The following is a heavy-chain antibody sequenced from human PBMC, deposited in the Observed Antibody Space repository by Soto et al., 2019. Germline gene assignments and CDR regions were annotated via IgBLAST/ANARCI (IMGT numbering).Heavy chain of an antibody. J-gene: IGHJ4*02. D-gene: IGHD2-15*01. CDR3: AKGRGGSSYSTVYY. CDR2: ISGSADET. V-gene: IGHV3-23*01. CDR1: GFTFSSYA. Sequence: GGSLRLSCAASGFTFSSYAKSWVRPAPGKGLKWVSVISGSADETYYGVSAKGRFTVYRDDSKNTLYLLMNDLSSEYTVLYYCAKGRGGSSYSTVYYCGKGAVGTVAS.